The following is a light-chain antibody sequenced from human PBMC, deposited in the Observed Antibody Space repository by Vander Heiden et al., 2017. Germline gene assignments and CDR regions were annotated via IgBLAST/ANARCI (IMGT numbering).Light chain of an antibody. Sequence: QSALTQPASVSGSPGQSITISCTGTSSDVGGYNNVSWYQQHPGKAPKAMIYDVSNRPSGVSNRFSGSKSGNTASLTISGLQAEDEADYYCTSYTSRTTWVFGGGTKLTVL. J-gene: IGLJ2*01. CDR2: DVS. V-gene: IGLV2-14*03. CDR1: SSDVGGYNN. CDR3: TSYTSRTTWV.